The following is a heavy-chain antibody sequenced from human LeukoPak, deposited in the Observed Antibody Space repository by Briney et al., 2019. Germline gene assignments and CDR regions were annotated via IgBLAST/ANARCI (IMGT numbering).Heavy chain of an antibody. V-gene: IGHV3-7*01. CDR3: AKGAFRDQVQGYYYMDV. CDR1: GFTFSSYW. Sequence: GGSLRLSCAVSGFTFSSYWMSWVRQAPGKGLEWVANIKRDGSEKYYVDSVKGRFIISRDNAKNSLYLQMNSLRAEDTAVYYCAKGAFRDQVQGYYYMDVWGKGTTVTVSS. D-gene: IGHD3-10*01. CDR2: IKRDGSEK. J-gene: IGHJ6*03.